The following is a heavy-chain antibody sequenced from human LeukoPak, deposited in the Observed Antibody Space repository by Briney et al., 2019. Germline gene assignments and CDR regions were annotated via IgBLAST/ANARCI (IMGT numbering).Heavy chain of an antibody. CDR3: ARDPSRWLQPSYYFDY. Sequence: GGSLRLSCAASGFTFNDYYMTWIRQAPGKGLEWVSYMSGSGSTIYYADSVKGRFTISRDNAKNSLYLQMNSLRAEDTAVYYCARDPSRWLQPSYYFDYWGQGTLVTVSS. CDR1: GFTFNDYY. D-gene: IGHD5-24*01. J-gene: IGHJ4*02. V-gene: IGHV3-11*04. CDR2: MSGSGSTI.